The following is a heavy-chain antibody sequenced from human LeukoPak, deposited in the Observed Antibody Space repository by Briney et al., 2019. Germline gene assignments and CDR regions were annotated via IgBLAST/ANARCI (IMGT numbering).Heavy chain of an antibody. Sequence: PGGSLRLSCAASGFTVSSNYMSWVRQAPGKGLEWVSVIYSGGSTYYADSVKGRFTISRDNSKNTPYLQMNSLRAEDTAVYYCARDLTHDAFDIWGQGTMVTVSS. D-gene: IGHD3-9*01. CDR1: GFTVSSNY. CDR3: ARDLTHDAFDI. J-gene: IGHJ3*02. CDR2: IYSGGST. V-gene: IGHV3-53*01.